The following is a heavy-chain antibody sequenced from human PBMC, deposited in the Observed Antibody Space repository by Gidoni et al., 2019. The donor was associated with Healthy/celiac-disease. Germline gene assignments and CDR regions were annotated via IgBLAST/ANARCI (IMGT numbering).Heavy chain of an antibody. Sequence: EVQLVESGGGLVQPGGSLRLSCAASGFTFSSYWMHWVRQAPGKGLVWVSRINCDGSSTSYADSVKGRFTISRDNAKNTLYLQMNSLRAEDTAVYYCARVEQQLGPFYYYYGMDVWGQGTTVTVSS. J-gene: IGHJ6*02. V-gene: IGHV3-74*01. CDR3: ARVEQQLGPFYYYYGMDV. D-gene: IGHD6-13*01. CDR2: INCDGSST. CDR1: GFTFSSYW.